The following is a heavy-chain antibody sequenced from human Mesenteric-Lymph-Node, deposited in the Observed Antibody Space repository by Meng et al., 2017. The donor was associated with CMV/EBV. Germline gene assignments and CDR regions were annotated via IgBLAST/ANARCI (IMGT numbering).Heavy chain of an antibody. CDR3: ARDQARGGFDP. CDR1: GGSISSYY. J-gene: IGHJ5*02. CDR2: IYYSGST. Sequence: SETLSLTCTVSGGSISSYYWSWIRQPPGKGLEWIGYIYYSGSTNYNPSLKSRVTISVDTSKNQFSLKLSSVTAADTAVYYCARDQARGGFDPWGQGTVVTVSS. V-gene: IGHV4-59*01.